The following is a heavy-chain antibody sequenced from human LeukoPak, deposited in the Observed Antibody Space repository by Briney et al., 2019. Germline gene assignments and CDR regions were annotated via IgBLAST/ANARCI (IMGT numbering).Heavy chain of an antibody. Sequence: PGGSLRLSCAASGFTFSNYAMSWVLQAPGKELEWVSDISGGGGSTYYGDSVKGRFTISRDSFKNTLYVQMNSLRAEDTAVYYCVKRVGYYFDYWGQGTLVTVSS. CDR2: ISGGGGST. V-gene: IGHV3-23*01. J-gene: IGHJ4*02. D-gene: IGHD1-26*01. CDR3: VKRVGYYFDY. CDR1: GFTFSNYA.